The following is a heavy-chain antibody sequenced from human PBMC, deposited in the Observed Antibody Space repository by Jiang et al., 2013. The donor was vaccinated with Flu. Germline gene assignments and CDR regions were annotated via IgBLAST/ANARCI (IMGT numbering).Heavy chain of an antibody. CDR3: ARDRAAVPRALYY. Sequence: KGLEWIGNVYYSGITYYNPSLKNRVTISLDTSKNHFSLKLSSVTAADTALYYCARDRAAVPRALYYWGQGTLVTVSS. D-gene: IGHD6-13*01. J-gene: IGHJ4*02. CDR2: VYYSGIT. V-gene: IGHV4-39*07.